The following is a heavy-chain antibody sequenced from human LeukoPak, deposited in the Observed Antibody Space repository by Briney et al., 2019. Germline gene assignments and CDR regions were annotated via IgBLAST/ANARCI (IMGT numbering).Heavy chain of an antibody. CDR1: GFTLSSYW. D-gene: IGHD3-9*01. J-gene: IGHJ4*02. Sequence: GGSLRLSCAASGFTLSSYWMNWVRQAPAKGLEWVANINQDGSQKNYVDSVKGRFTISRDDAKNSLFLQMNSLRAEDTAVYYCAKVARVYFDWLLFFDYWGQGTLVTVSS. CDR3: AKVARVYFDWLLFFDY. CDR2: INQDGSQK. V-gene: IGHV3-7*05.